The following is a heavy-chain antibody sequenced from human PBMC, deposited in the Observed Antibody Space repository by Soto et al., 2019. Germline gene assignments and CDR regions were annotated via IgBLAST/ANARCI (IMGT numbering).Heavy chain of an antibody. CDR1: CLILIGYH. Sequence: PGGSLRLSCECSCLILIGYHMNWVRQAPWQGLEWVSSLSSSGTGIFYGDSVKGRFTISRDNAKNSLYLQMNNLRAEDTAVYYCARDGRPYYYGMDVWGQGTTVTVSS. V-gene: IGHV3-21*01. CDR3: ARDGRPYYYGMDV. CDR2: LSSSGTGI. J-gene: IGHJ6*02.